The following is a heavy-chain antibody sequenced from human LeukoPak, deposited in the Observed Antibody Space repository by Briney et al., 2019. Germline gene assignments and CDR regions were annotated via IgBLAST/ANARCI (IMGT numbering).Heavy chain of an antibody. CDR1: GFSLSTSGMC. CDR3: ARLYCYDSSGYYFDY. CDR2: IDWDDDE. D-gene: IGHD3-22*01. J-gene: IGHJ4*02. V-gene: IGHV2-70*01. Sequence: SGPALVKPTQTLTLTCTFSGFSLSTSGMCVSWIRQPPGKALEWLALIDWDDDEYYSTSLKTRLTISRDTSKNQVVLTMTNMDPVDTATYYCARLYCYDSSGYYFDYWGQGTLVTVSS.